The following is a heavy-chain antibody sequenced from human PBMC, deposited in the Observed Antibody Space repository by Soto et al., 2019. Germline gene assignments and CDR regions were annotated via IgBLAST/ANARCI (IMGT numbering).Heavy chain of an antibody. J-gene: IGHJ4*02. CDR2: VCGSADTT. CDR1: GFTFSNYA. D-gene: IGHD2-15*01. V-gene: IGHV3-23*01. CDR3: AKGTGGSCYSPAGC. Sequence: GSLRLSCAASGFTFSNYAMSWVRQAPGKGLEWVSVVCGSADTTYYADSVKGRFTISRNNSKNTLYLQINSLTADDTAVYYCAKGTGGSCYSPAGCWGQGTLVTVSS.